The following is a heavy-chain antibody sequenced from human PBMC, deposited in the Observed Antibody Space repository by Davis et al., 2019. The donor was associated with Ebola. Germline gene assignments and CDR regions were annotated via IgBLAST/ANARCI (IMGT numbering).Heavy chain of an antibody. CDR1: GFTFSSYA. CDR2: ISGSGGST. V-gene: IGHV3-23*01. D-gene: IGHD2-2*01. Sequence: GGSLRLSCAASGFTFSSYAMSWVRQAPGKGLEWVSAISGSGGSTYYPGSVKGRFTISRENAKNSLYLQMNSLRAEDTAVYYCARAYCSSTSCRYYYGMDVWGQGTTVTVSS. J-gene: IGHJ6*02. CDR3: ARAYCSSTSCRYYYGMDV.